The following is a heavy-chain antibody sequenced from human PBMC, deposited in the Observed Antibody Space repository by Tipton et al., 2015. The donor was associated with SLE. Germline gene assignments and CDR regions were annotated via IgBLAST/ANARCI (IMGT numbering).Heavy chain of an antibody. Sequence: TLSLTCTVSGGSIRSYYWSWIRQSPGKGLEWIGYISYSGSTNFNPSLKSRVTTSVDTSKNQFSLKLSAVTAADTAVYYCARQWVGATLGWFDPWGQGTLVTVSS. D-gene: IGHD1-26*01. CDR3: ARQWVGATLGWFDP. CDR2: ISYSGST. CDR1: GGSIRSYY. V-gene: IGHV4-59*01. J-gene: IGHJ5*02.